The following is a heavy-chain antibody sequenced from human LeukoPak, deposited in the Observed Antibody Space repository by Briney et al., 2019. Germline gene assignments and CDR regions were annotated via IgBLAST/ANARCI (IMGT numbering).Heavy chain of an antibody. D-gene: IGHD3-22*01. CDR3: ARERSGYYTMVDY. V-gene: IGHV1-69*06. Sequence: SVKVSCKASGGTFSSYAISWVRQALGQGLEWMGRIIPIFGTANYAQKFQGRVTITADKSTSTAYMELSSLRSEDTAVYYCARERSGYYTMVDYWGQGTLVTVSS. J-gene: IGHJ4*02. CDR1: GGTFSSYA. CDR2: IIPIFGTA.